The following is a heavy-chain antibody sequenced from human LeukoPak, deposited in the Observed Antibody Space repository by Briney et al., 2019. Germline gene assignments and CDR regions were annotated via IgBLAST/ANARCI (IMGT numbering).Heavy chain of an antibody. J-gene: IGHJ5*02. CDR3: ARENYDSGTLYNWFDP. CDR2: INPNSGGT. Sequence: ASVKVSCKASGYTFTGYYMHWVRQAPGQGLEWMGWINPNSGGTNYAQKFQGRVTMTRDTSISTAYMELSRLRSDDTAVYYCARENYDSGTLYNWFDPWGQGTLVTVSS. D-gene: IGHD3-10*01. CDR1: GYTFTGYY. V-gene: IGHV1-2*02.